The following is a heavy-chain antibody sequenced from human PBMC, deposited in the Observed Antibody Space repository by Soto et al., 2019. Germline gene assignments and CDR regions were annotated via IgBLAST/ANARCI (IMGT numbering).Heavy chain of an antibody. CDR3: ASRGYRYGSAFDY. V-gene: IGHV4-59*01. D-gene: IGHD5-18*01. CDR1: GGSISSYY. Sequence: SETLSLTCTVSGGSISSYYWSWIRQPPGKGLEWIGYIYYSGSTNYNPSLKSRVTISVDTSKNQFSLKLSSVTAADTAVYYCASRGYRYGSAFDYWGQGILVTVYS. CDR2: IYYSGST. J-gene: IGHJ4*02.